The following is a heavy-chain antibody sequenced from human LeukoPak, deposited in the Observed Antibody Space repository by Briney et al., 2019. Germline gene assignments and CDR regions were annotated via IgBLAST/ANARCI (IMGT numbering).Heavy chain of an antibody. V-gene: IGHV1-18*01. CDR1: GYTFTSYG. J-gene: IGHJ6*03. D-gene: IGHD4-11*01. Sequence: ASVKVSCKASGYTFTSYGISWVRQAPGQGLEWMGWISAYNGNTNYAQKRQGRVTMTTDTSTSTAYMELRSLRSDDTAVYYCARVRYPLQKPYYYYYMDVWGKGTTVTVSS. CDR3: ARVRYPLQKPYYYYYMDV. CDR2: ISAYNGNT.